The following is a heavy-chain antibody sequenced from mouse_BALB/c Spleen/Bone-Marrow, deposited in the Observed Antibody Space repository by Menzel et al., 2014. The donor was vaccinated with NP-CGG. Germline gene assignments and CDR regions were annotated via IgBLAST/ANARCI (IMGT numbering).Heavy chain of an antibody. CDR2: IDPSNGRT. CDR3: ARSTTVVVRYWYFDV. D-gene: IGHD1-1*01. V-gene: IGHV1S81*02. CDR1: GYTFTSYW. Sequence: VQLQQSGAKLVKPGASVKLSCKASGYTFTSYWMHWVKQRPGQGLEWIGEIDPSNGRTNYNEKFKNKATLTVDKSSSTAYMQLSSLTSEDSAVYYCARSTTVVVRYWYFDVWGAGTTVTVSS. J-gene: IGHJ1*01.